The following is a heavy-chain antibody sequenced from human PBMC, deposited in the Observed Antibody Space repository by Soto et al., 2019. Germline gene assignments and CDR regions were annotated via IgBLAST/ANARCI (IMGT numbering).Heavy chain of an antibody. J-gene: IGHJ4*02. CDR1: GFTFSDYY. Sequence: GGSLRLSCAASGFTFSDYYMSWIRQAPGKGLEGVSSISGSGSYRTYADSVNGRFSISIGDSRKSLYVQMSSLRAEDTAIYFCARTADGYNYHFDYGGRGTMVTASS. D-gene: IGHD5-12*01. CDR2: ISGSGSYR. V-gene: IGHV3-11*06. CDR3: ARTADGYNYHFDY.